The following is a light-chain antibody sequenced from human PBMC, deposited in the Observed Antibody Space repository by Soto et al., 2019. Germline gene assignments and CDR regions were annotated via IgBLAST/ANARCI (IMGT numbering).Light chain of an antibody. V-gene: IGKV1-9*01. Sequence: DIQLTQSPSFLSASVGDRVTITCRAIQGISDRLAWYQQRPGKAPNLLIHSASSLQSGFPLRFRGSGSGTQFTLTISSLQPADFATYYCQKRDGYQITFGQGTRLEMK. J-gene: IGKJ5*01. CDR1: QGISDR. CDR2: SAS. CDR3: QKRDGYQIT.